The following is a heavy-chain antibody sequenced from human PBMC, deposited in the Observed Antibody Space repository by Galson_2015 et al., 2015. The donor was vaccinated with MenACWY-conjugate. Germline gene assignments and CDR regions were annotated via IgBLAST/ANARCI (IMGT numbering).Heavy chain of an antibody. Sequence: SLRLSCAASGFRFTDYWMTWVRQAPGKGLEWVANIHQDGGRKYYADSLKGRFTISRDNAKNSVFLQMTSLRPEDTAVYYCVRDGDHRDNEGMDGLGQRTTVPGPS. CDR1: GFRFTDYW. D-gene: IGHD4-17*01. CDR2: IHQDGGRK. J-gene: IGHJ6*02. CDR3: VRDGDHRDNEGMDG. V-gene: IGHV3-7*03.